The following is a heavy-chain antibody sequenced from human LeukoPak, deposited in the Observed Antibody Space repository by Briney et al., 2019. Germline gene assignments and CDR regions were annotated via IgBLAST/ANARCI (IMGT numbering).Heavy chain of an antibody. CDR1: GFTFSSYG. D-gene: IGHD3-10*01. CDR3: AKNYGFDY. CDR2: IRYDGSDK. Sequence: PGGSLRLSCAASGFTFSSYGMHWVRQAPDKGLEWVAFIRYDGSDKYYADSVKGRFTISRDNSKNTLYLQMNSLRVEDTAVYYCAKNYGFDYWGQGTLVTVSS. J-gene: IGHJ4*02. V-gene: IGHV3-30*02.